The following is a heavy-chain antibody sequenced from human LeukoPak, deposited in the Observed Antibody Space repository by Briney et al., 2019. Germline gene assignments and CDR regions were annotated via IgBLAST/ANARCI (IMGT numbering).Heavy chain of an antibody. CDR1: GFTFSSYE. D-gene: IGHD2-2*01. J-gene: IGHJ4*02. Sequence: PGGSLRLSCAASGFTFSSYEMNWVRQAPGKGLEWVGFIRSKAYGGTTEYAASVKGRFTISRDDSKSIAYLQMNSLKTEDTAVYYCTRAPAALFDYWGQGTLVTVSS. CDR3: TRAPAALFDY. V-gene: IGHV3-49*04. CDR2: IRSKAYGGTT.